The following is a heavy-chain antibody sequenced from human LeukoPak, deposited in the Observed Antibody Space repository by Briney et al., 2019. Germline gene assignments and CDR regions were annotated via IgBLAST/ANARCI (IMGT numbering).Heavy chain of an antibody. Sequence: GGSLRLSCAASGFTFSSYAMHWVRQAPGKGLEWVAVISYDGSNKYYADSVKGRFTISRDNSKNTLYLQMNSLKTEDTAVYYCTTDVAYYDYVWGSQLIDYWGQGTLVTVSS. D-gene: IGHD3-16*01. CDR3: TTDVAYYDYVWGSQLIDY. J-gene: IGHJ4*02. CDR1: GFTFSSYA. V-gene: IGHV3-30-3*01. CDR2: ISYDGSNK.